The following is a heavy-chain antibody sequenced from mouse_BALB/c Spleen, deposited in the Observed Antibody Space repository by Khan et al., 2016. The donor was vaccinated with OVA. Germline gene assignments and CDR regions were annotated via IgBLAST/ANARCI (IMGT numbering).Heavy chain of an antibody. Sequence: QIQLVQSGAELAKPGASVKMSCKASGYTFINYWIVWVKQRPGQGLEWIGYINPDTGKTEYNQNFKDKATLTADKSSPTAYKQLSSLTSEYSAVYYCSRRGLRWDFDYWGQGTTLTGSS. V-gene: IGHV1-7*01. CDR2: INPDTGKT. J-gene: IGHJ2*01. D-gene: IGHD1-1*01. CDR1: GYTFINYW. CDR3: SRRGLRWDFDY.